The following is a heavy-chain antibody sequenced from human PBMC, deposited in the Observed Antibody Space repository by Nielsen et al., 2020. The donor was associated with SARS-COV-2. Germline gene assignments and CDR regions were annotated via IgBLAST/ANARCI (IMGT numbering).Heavy chain of an antibody. CDR2: IYYSGST. Sequence: SETLSLTCTVSGGSISSYYWSWIRQPPGKGLEWIGYIYYSGSTNYNPSLKSRVTISVDTSKNQFSLKLSSVTAADTAVYYCARGGYGYGDYFDGYWGQGTLVTVSS. V-gene: IGHV4-59*08. D-gene: IGHD4-17*01. J-gene: IGHJ4*02. CDR3: ARGGYGYGDYFDGY. CDR1: GGSISSYY.